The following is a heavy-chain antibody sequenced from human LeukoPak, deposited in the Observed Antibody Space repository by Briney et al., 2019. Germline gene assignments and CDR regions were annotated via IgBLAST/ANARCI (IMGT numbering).Heavy chain of an antibody. CDR3: ARGGGGDYYYYYYMDV. Sequence: SETLSLTCTVSGGSISSHYWSWIRQPPGKGPEWIGCIYYSGSTNYNPSLKSRVTISVDTSKNQFSLKLSSVTAADTAVYYCARGGGGDYYYYYYMDVWGKGTTVTVSS. V-gene: IGHV4-59*11. J-gene: IGHJ6*03. D-gene: IGHD3-16*01. CDR1: GGSISSHY. CDR2: IYYSGST.